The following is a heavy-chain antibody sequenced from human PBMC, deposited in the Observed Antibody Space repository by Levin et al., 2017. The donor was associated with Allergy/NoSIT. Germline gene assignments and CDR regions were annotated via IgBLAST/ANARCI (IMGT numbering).Heavy chain of an antibody. CDR1: GFPFSSYW. CDR2: ISGDGART. J-gene: IGHJ4*02. V-gene: IGHV3-74*01. Sequence: PGGSLRLSCAASGFPFSSYWMHWVRQAPGKGLEWVSFISGDGARTNYADSVKGRLTISRDNAKNTLYLQMDSLRVEDTAVYYCATDPPGSTGDTFDNWGQGTLVIVSS. CDR3: ATDPPGSTGDTFDN. D-gene: IGHD3-10*01.